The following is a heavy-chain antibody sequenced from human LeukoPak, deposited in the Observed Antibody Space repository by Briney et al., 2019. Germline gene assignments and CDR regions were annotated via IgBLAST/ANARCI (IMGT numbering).Heavy chain of an antibody. V-gene: IGHV3-30-3*01. CDR3: ARRSAVGTHGMDV. CDR1: GFTFSTYA. J-gene: IGHJ6*04. D-gene: IGHD6-13*01. Sequence: PGRSLRLSCAASGFTFSTYAMHWVRQAPGKGLEWVAVISYDGNNKYYADSVKGRFTISRDNSKNMLNLQVNSLRAEDTAVYYCARRSAVGTHGMDVWGKGTTVTVSS. CDR2: ISYDGNNK.